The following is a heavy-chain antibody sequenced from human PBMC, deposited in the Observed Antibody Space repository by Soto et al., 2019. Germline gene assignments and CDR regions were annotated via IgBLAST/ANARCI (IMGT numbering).Heavy chain of an antibody. CDR1: GGSISSGDYH. V-gene: IGHV4-30-4*08. CDR3: ARSDFWSGYYPDY. J-gene: IGHJ4*02. Sequence: QVQLQESGPGLVKPSQTLSLTCTVSGGSISSGDYHWSWIRQPPGKGLEWIGFVYYTGNTYYNPSLKSRVTISVATSQNQFSLKLSSVTAADTAVYYCARSDFWSGYYPDYWGQGTLVTVSS. CDR2: VYYTGNT. D-gene: IGHD3-3*01.